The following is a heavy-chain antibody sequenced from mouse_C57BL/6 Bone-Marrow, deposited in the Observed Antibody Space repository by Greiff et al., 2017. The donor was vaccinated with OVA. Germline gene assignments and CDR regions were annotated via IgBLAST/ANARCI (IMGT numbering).Heavy chain of an antibody. CDR1: GYTFTSYW. V-gene: IGHV1-69*01. CDR3: GRQLDY. CDR2: IDPSDSYT. Sequence: VQLQQPGAELVMPGASVKLSCKASGYTFTSYWMHWVKQRPGQGLEWIGEIDPSDSYTNYNQKFKGKSTLTVDKSSSTAYMQHSSLTSEDSAVYYYGRQLDYWGQGNALTVSA. J-gene: IGHJ2*01.